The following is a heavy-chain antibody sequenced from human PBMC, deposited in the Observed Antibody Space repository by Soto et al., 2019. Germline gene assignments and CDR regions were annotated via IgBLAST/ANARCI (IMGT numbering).Heavy chain of an antibody. CDR1: EGTFNSYA. CDR3: ASGASRWYPYFFGS. D-gene: IGHD6-13*01. CDR2: IIPYYNTL. J-gene: IGHJ4*02. Sequence: QAQVVQSGAEVMKPGSSVKLSCKASEGTFNSYAIAWVRQAPGQGLEWMGGIIPYYNTLNYAQKFQDRVTITADDSTNTVYMELSSLRSDDTAVYFCASGASRWYPYFFGSWALGTLVTVSS. V-gene: IGHV1-69*01.